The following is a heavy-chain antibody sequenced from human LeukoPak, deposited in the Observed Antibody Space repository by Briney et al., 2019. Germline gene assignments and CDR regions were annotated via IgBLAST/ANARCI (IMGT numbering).Heavy chain of an antibody. J-gene: IGHJ5*02. Sequence: PSETLSLTCTVSGDSISSGSSYYWAWIRQPPGKGLEWIGSFYYSGSTYYNPSLKSRVTISVDTSKNQFSLKVSSVTAADTAVYYCARRAIPYSSSWYTGAFDPWGQGTLVTVSS. V-gene: IGHV4-39*01. CDR2: FYYSGST. D-gene: IGHD6-13*01. CDR3: ARRAIPYSSSWYTGAFDP. CDR1: GDSISSGSSYY.